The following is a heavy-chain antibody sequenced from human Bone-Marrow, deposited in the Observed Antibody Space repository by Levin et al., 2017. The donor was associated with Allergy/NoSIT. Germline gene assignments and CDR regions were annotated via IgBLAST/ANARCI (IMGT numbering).Heavy chain of an antibody. CDR1: GFTFSSYA. CDR3: AKDRLGEMTTVTTHWFDP. V-gene: IGHV3-23*01. CDR2: LSGSGDST. D-gene: IGHD4-17*01. Sequence: GGSLRLSCAASGFTFSSYAMSWARQAPGKGLEWVSSLSGSGDSTYYADSVKGRFTISRDNSKNTLYRQMNSLRAEDTAVYYCAKDRLGEMTTVTTHWFDPWGQGTLVTVSS. J-gene: IGHJ5*02.